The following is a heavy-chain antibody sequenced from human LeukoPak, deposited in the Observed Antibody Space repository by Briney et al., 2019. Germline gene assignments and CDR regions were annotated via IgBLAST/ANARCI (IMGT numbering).Heavy chain of an antibody. V-gene: IGHV4-34*01. CDR3: ARGAYYYDSSGYFRYFDY. CDR1: GGSFSVYY. J-gene: IGHJ4*02. Sequence: PSETLSLTCAAYGGSFSVYYWSWIRQPPGKGLEWIGEINDSGRTNYNPSLKSRVTISVDTSKNQFSLKLSSVTAADTAVYYCARGAYYYDSSGYFRYFDYWGQGTLVTVSS. CDR2: INDSGRT. D-gene: IGHD3-22*01.